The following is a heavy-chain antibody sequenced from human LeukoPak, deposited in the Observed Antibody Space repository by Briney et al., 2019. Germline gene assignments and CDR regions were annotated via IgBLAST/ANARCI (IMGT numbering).Heavy chain of an antibody. CDR2: IYSGGST. V-gene: IGHV3-53*01. CDR3: ARDLQGGTLDY. D-gene: IGHD1-1*01. Sequence: GGSLRLSCAASGFTVSSNYMSWVRQAPGKGLEWVSVIYSGGSTYYADSVKGRFTISRDNSKNTLYLRMNSLRAEDTAVYFCARDLQGGTLDYWGQGTLVTVSS. CDR1: GFTVSSNY. J-gene: IGHJ4*02.